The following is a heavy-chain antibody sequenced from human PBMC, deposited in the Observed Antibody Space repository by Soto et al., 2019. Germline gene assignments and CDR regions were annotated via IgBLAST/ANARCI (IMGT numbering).Heavy chain of an antibody. Sequence: QVQLVQSGAEVKKPGSSVKVSCKASGGTFSSYTISWVRQAPGQGLEWMGRIIPILGIANYAQKFRGRVTITADKSTSTAYMELSSLRSEDTAVYYCARRAEGYGVGIIDYWGQGTLVTVSS. D-gene: IGHD4-17*01. CDR1: GGTFSSYT. V-gene: IGHV1-69*02. CDR3: ARRAEGYGVGIIDY. J-gene: IGHJ4*02. CDR2: IIPILGIA.